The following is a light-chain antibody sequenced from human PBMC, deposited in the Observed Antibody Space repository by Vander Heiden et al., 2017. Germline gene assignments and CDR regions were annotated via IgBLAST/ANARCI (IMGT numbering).Light chain of an antibody. Sequence: DLQMTQSLSSLSASVGDRVTITCRASQRIATYLNWYQQKPGKAPKLLIYAASRLKSGVPSRFSGSGSGTDFTLTISSLQPEDFATYYCQRSYSTLGTFGQGTKVEIK. CDR3: QRSYSTLGT. J-gene: IGKJ1*01. CDR2: AAS. CDR1: QRIATY. V-gene: IGKV1-39*01.